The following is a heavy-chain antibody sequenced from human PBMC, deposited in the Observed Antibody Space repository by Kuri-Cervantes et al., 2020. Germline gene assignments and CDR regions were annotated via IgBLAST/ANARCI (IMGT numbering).Heavy chain of an antibody. CDR1: GFTFSSYW. D-gene: IGHD6-19*01. CDR3: ARDKQQWLVRNYYYYYMDV. Sequence: GESLKISCAASGFTFSSYWMHWVRQAPGKGLVWVSRINSDGSTTNSADSVKGRFTISRDNAKNTLYLQMNSLRAEDTAVYYCARDKQQWLVRNYYYYYMDVWGKGTTVTVSS. V-gene: IGHV3-74*01. J-gene: IGHJ6*03. CDR2: INSDGSTT.